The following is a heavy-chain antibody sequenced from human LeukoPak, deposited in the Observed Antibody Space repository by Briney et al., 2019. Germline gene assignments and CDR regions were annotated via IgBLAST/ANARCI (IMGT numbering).Heavy chain of an antibody. V-gene: IGHV1-2*02. CDR1: GGTFSSYA. CDR3: ARDPPDSSGEFDY. J-gene: IGHJ4*02. D-gene: IGHD3-22*01. CDR2: INPNSGGT. Sequence: ASVKVSCKASGGTFSSYAISWVRQAPGQGLEWMGWINPNSGGTNYAQKFQGRVTMTRDTSISTAYMELSRLRSDDTAVYYCARDPPDSSGEFDYWGQGTLVTVSS.